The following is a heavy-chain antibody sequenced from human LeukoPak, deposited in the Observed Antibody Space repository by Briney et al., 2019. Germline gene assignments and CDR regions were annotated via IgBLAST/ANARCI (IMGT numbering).Heavy chain of an antibody. Sequence: GGSLRLSCAASGFTFSSYWMSWVRQAPGKGLEGVANIKQDGSEKYYVDSVKGRFTTSRDNAKNSLYLKMNSLRAENTAVYYCARMVYSYGKRTFDYWGQGTLVTVSS. CDR1: GFTFSSYW. V-gene: IGHV3-7*01. J-gene: IGHJ4*02. D-gene: IGHD5-18*01. CDR3: ARMVYSYGKRTFDY. CDR2: IKQDGSEK.